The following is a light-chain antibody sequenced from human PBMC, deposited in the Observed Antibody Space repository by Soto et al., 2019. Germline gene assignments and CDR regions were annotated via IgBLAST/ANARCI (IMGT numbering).Light chain of an antibody. CDR1: QSVSSGY. J-gene: IGKJ1*01. CDR2: GAS. Sequence: EVLLTQSPGTLALSPGERATLSCRASQSVSSGYLAWYQQRPGQAPRLLIYGASSRATGIPDRFSGSGSGTDFTLTISSLEPEDFAVYYCQQYGSSPKTFGQGTKVDIK. CDR3: QQYGSSPKT. V-gene: IGKV3-20*01.